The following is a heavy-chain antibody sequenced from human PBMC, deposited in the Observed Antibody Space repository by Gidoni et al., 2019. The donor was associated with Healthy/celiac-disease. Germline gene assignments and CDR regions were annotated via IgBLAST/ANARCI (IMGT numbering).Heavy chain of an antibody. D-gene: IGHD1-26*01. CDR1: GFTFSSYA. V-gene: IGHV3-30-3*01. J-gene: IGHJ3*02. Sequence: QVQLVESGGGVVQPGRSLRLSCAASGFTFSSYAMHWVRQAPGKGLEWVAVISYDGSNKYYADSVKGRFTISRDNSKNTLYLQMNSLRAEDTAVYYCAGWELLRAFDIWGQGTMVTVSS. CDR2: ISYDGSNK. CDR3: AGWELLRAFDI.